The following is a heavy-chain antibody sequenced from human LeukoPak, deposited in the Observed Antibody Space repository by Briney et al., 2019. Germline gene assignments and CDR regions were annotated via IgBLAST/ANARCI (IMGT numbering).Heavy chain of an antibody. J-gene: IGHJ4*02. Sequence: SETLSLTCTVSGGSISSYYWSWIRQPAGKGLEWIGRIYTSGSTNYNPSLKSRVTMSVDTSKNQFSLKLSSVTAADTAVYYCAREFRMNRAYYYDSSGYIFDYWGQGTQVTVSS. CDR1: GGSISSYY. CDR3: AREFRMNRAYYYDSSGYIFDY. D-gene: IGHD3-22*01. CDR2: IYTSGST. V-gene: IGHV4-4*07.